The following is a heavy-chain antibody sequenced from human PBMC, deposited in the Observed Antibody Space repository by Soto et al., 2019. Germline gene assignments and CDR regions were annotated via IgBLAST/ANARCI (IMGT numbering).Heavy chain of an antibody. V-gene: IGHV3-30*18. CDR3: AKTPSEATILYYFDY. Sequence: GGSLRLSCEASGFTFSSYGMHWLRQAPGKGLEWVAVISFDGSNKYYADSVKGRFTISGDNSKNTLYLQINSLRAEDTAVYYCAKTPSEATILYYFDYWGQGTLVTVSS. CDR2: ISFDGSNK. D-gene: IGHD5-12*01. J-gene: IGHJ4*02. CDR1: GFTFSSYG.